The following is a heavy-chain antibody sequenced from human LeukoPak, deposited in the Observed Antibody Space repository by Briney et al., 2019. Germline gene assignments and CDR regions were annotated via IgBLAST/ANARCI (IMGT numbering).Heavy chain of an antibody. CDR1: GFSISGSNW. CDR3: ARGGLRYFDWLSDYYYYGMDV. V-gene: IGHV4-28*03. D-gene: IGHD3-9*01. Sequence: SDTLSLTCTVSGFSISGSNWWGWIRQPPGQGLEWIGYIYSSGSTYYNPSLKSRVTISVDTSKNQSSLKLSSVTAADTAVYYCARGGLRYFDWLSDYYYYGMDVWGQGTTVTVSS. J-gene: IGHJ6*02. CDR2: IYSSGST.